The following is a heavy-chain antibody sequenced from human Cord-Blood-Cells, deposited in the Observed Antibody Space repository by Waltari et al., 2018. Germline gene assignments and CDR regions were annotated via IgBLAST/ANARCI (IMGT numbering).Heavy chain of an antibody. CDR2: ISYDGSNK. D-gene: IGHD2-2*01. V-gene: IGHV3-30*18. Sequence: QVQLVESGGGVVQPGRSLRLSCAASGFTFSSYGMHWVRQAPGKGLEWVAVISYDGSNKYYADSVKGRFTISRDNSNNTLYLQMNSLRAEDTAVYYCAKDRQYQLLYWFDPWGQGTLVTVSS. J-gene: IGHJ5*02. CDR3: AKDRQYQLLYWFDP. CDR1: GFTFSSYG.